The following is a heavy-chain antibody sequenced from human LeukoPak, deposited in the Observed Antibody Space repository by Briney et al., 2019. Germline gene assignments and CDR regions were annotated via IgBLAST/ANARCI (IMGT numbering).Heavy chain of an antibody. CDR1: ADSFSSHY. Sequence: SETLSLTCAVSADSFSSHYWTWIRQAPGKGLEWIGEINHSGSTNYNPSLKSRVTISVDTSKNQFSLKLSSVTAADTAVYYCARRAAITIFGVVITSPDAFDIWGQGTMVTVSS. V-gene: IGHV4-34*01. CDR3: ARRAAITIFGVVITSPDAFDI. CDR2: INHSGST. J-gene: IGHJ3*02. D-gene: IGHD3-3*01.